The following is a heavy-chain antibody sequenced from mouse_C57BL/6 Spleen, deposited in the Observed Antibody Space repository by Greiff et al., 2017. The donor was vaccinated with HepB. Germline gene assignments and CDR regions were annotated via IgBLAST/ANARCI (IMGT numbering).Heavy chain of an antibody. CDR3: ARWGMINWYFDV. J-gene: IGHJ1*03. V-gene: IGHV1-53*01. Sequence: QVQLQQPGTELVKPGASVKLSCKASGYTFTSYWMHWVKQRPGQGLEWIGNINPSNGGTNYNEKFKSKATLTVDKSSSSAYMQLSSLTSEDSAVYYCARWGMINWYFDVWGTGTTVTVSS. CDR1: GYTFTSYW. D-gene: IGHD2-4*01. CDR2: INPSNGGT.